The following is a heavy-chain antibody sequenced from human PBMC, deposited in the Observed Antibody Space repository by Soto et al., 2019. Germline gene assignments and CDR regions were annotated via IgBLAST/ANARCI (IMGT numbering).Heavy chain of an antibody. CDR2: IYHSGST. CDR3: ARGSFELNPFDY. Sequence: QLQLQESGSGLVKPSQTLSLTCAVSGGSISSGGYSWSWIRQPPGKGLEWIGYIYHSGSTYYNPSLKRQVTISVARSKNQFSLKLSSVTAADTAVYYCARGSFELNPFDYWGQGTLVTVSS. CDR1: GGSISSGGYS. J-gene: IGHJ4*02. V-gene: IGHV4-30-2*01. D-gene: IGHD1-26*01.